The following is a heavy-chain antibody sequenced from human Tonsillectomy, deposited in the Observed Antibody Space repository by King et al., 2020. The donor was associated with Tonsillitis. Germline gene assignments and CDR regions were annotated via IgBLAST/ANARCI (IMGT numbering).Heavy chain of an antibody. Sequence: VQLQESGPGLVRPSETLSLTCTVSGGSINTYYWSWIRKSPGKGLEWIGFIHYTGSTNYNPSLKSRVTISVDTSKKQFSLRLGSVTAADTAVYHCARWGSSWPYFDYWGQGILVTVSS. CDR3: ARWGSSWPYFDY. CDR2: IHYTGST. D-gene: IGHD6-13*01. CDR1: GGSINTYY. V-gene: IGHV4-59*08. J-gene: IGHJ4*02.